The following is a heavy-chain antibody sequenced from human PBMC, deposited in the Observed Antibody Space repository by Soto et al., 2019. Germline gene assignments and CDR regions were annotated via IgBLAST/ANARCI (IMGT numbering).Heavy chain of an antibody. CDR3: ARDLRAVGMASRFDP. J-gene: IGHJ5*02. CDR1: GFTFGDYY. Sequence: QVQLVESGGGLVKPGGSLRLSCAASGFTFGDYYMTWIRQAPGKGLEWVSFIGNWGTGIYYADSVKGRFTIFRDNAKNSLYLQMNSLRVEDTAMYYCARDLRAVGMASRFDPWGQGTLVTVSS. D-gene: IGHD6-13*01. V-gene: IGHV3-11*01. CDR2: IGNWGTGI.